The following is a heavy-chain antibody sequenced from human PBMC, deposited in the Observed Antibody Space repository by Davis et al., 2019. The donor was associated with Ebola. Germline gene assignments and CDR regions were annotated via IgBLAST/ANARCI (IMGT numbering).Heavy chain of an antibody. J-gene: IGHJ4*02. CDR2: ITRNGNSI. CDR1: GFTFSSYT. CDR3: VRELTYDSSDADY. D-gene: IGHD3-22*01. V-gene: IGHV3-21*01. Sequence: GESLKISCAASGFTFSSYTMNWVRQAPGKGLEWVSCITRNGNSIYADSVEGRFTISRDNARNSLFLQMNSLRPEDTALYFCVRELTYDSSDADYWGQGTLVTVSS.